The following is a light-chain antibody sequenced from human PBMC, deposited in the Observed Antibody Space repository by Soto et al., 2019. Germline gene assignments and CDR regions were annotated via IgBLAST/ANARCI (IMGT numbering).Light chain of an antibody. CDR3: QQYGGSTLYS. J-gene: IGKJ2*01. Sequence: EFVLTQSPGTLSLSPGERATLSCRASQTVRNNYLAWYQQKPGQAPRLLIYDASSRATGIPDRFSGGGSGTDFTLTISRLEPEDFAVYFCQQYGGSTLYSFGPGTKVDI. CDR1: QTVRNNY. V-gene: IGKV3-20*01. CDR2: DAS.